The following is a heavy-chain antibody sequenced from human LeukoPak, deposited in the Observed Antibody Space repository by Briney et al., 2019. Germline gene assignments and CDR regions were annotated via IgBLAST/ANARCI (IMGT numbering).Heavy chain of an antibody. Sequence: GGSLRLSCAASGFTFSSYSMNWVRQAPGKGLEWVSSISSSSSYIYYADSVKGRFTISRDNAKNSLYLQMNSLRAEDTAVYYCAILGAAGTVDYWGQGTLVAVSS. V-gene: IGHV3-21*01. CDR3: AILGAAGTVDY. CDR1: GFTFSSYS. J-gene: IGHJ4*02. CDR2: ISSSSSYI. D-gene: IGHD6-13*01.